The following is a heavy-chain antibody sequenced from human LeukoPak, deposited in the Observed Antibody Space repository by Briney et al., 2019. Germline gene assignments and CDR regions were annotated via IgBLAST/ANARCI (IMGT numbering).Heavy chain of an antibody. CDR1: GFTFSNYA. J-gene: IGHJ4*02. Sequence: GGSLRLSCAASGFTFSNYAMHWVRQAPGKGLEWVAVLSCDGSNKYYADSVKGRFTISRDNSKNTLYLPMSSLRPADTAIYYCAREGYYGSGSPPSLYFDYWGQGTLVTVSS. CDR3: AREGYYGSGSPPSLYFDY. CDR2: LSCDGSNK. V-gene: IGHV3-30-3*01. D-gene: IGHD3-10*01.